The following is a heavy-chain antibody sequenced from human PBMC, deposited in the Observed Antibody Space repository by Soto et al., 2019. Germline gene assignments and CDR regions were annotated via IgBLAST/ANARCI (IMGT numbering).Heavy chain of an antibody. D-gene: IGHD2-8*02. V-gene: IGHV3-30-3*01. J-gene: IGHJ4*02. CDR3: ARGEFEAGRVHFGY. CDR2: ISKGGNKK. CDR1: GFTFSTSA. Sequence: QVQVVESGGGVVQPGGSLRLSCAASGFTFSTSAMHWVRQAPGKGLEWMAMISKGGNKKYYADSVKGRFTISSDISESTLYLQMNSLRTEETAVYYWARGEFEAGRVHFGYWGQGTLVSVSS.